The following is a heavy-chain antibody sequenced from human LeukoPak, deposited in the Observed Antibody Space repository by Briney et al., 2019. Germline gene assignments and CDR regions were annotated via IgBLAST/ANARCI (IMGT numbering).Heavy chain of an antibody. CDR1: GGSFSGYY. J-gene: IGHJ4*02. CDR3: ARGCSSTSCLYYFDY. D-gene: IGHD2-2*01. V-gene: IGHV4-34*01. CDR2: INHSGST. Sequence: PSETLSLTCAVYGGSFSGYYWSWIRQPPGKGLEWIGEINHSGSTNHNPSLKSRVTISVDTSKNQFSLKLSSVTAADTAVYYCARGCSSTSCLYYFDYWGQGTLVTVSS.